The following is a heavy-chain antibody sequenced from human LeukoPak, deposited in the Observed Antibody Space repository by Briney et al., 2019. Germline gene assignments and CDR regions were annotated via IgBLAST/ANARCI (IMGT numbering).Heavy chain of an antibody. Sequence: PSETLSLTCTVSGGSVSSGSYYWSWIRQPPGKGLERVGYISYSGNTNYNPSLKSRVTISVDTSKNQLSLRLSSVTTADTAMYYCARDDGLRLGGYFDYWGQGTLVTVSS. V-gene: IGHV4-61*01. D-gene: IGHD3-16*01. J-gene: IGHJ4*02. CDR2: ISYSGNT. CDR3: ARDDGLRLGGYFDY. CDR1: GGSVSSGSYY.